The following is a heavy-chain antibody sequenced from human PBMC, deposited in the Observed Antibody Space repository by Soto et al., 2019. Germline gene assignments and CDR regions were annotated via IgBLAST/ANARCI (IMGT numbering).Heavy chain of an antibody. Sequence: SETLSLTCAVYGGSFSGYYWSWIRQPPGKGLEWIGEINHSGSTNYNPSLKSRVTISVDTSKNQFSLKLSSVTAADTAVYYCARGRVVVPATYYFDYWGQGTLVTVSA. CDR1: GGSFSGYY. V-gene: IGHV4-34*01. D-gene: IGHD2-2*01. CDR3: ARGRVVVPATYYFDY. J-gene: IGHJ4*02. CDR2: INHSGST.